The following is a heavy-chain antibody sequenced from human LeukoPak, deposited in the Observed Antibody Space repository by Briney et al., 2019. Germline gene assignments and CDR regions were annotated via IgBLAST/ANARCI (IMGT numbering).Heavy chain of an antibody. Sequence: GASVKVSCKASGYTFTSYSITWVRQAPGQGLEWMGWISGYSGNTNYAQKLQDRVTMTTDTSTRTAYMELRSLRSDDTAVHYCARVNHQLLVFDYWGQGTLVTVSS. J-gene: IGHJ4*02. CDR1: GYTFTSYS. CDR3: ARVNHQLLVFDY. D-gene: IGHD2-2*01. CDR2: ISGYSGNT. V-gene: IGHV1-18*01.